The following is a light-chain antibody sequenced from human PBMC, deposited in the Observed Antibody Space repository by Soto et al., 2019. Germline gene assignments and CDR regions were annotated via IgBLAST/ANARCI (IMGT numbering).Light chain of an antibody. CDR1: SGHSNYA. J-gene: IGLJ7*01. V-gene: IGLV4-69*01. Sequence: HPVLTQSPSASASLGASVKLTCTLSSGHSNYAIAWHQQQPEKGPRYLMKVNSGGSHIKGDGIPDRFSGSSSGAXXYLFISSLQSEDEADYYCQTWGTGSAIVVFGGGTQLTVL. CDR2: VNSGGSH. CDR3: QTWGTGSAIVV.